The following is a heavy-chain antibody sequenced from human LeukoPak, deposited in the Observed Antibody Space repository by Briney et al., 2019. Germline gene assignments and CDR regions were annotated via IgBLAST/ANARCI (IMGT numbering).Heavy chain of an antibody. D-gene: IGHD3-22*01. CDR1: GFTFSDYY. Sequence: PGGSLRLSCAASGFTFSDYYMSWIRQAPGKGLEWVSYISSSGSTIYYADSVKGRFTISRDNAKNSLYLQMNSLRAEDTAVYYCAKDIRPYYDSSGYFGYWGQGTLVTVSS. CDR2: ISSSGSTI. V-gene: IGHV3-11*01. CDR3: AKDIRPYYDSSGYFGY. J-gene: IGHJ4*02.